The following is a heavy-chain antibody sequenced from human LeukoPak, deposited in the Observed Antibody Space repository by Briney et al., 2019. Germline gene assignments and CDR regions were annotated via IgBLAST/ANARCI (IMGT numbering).Heavy chain of an antibody. CDR1: GYTFTVYY. Sequence: GASVTVSFKASGYTFTVYYMHWVRQAPGQGLEWMGWINPNSGGTNYAQKFQGRVTMTRDTSISTAYMELSRLRSGDTAVYYCARGLSEYYYGSGSSTFLDYWGQGTLVTVSS. V-gene: IGHV1-2*02. CDR2: INPNSGGT. J-gene: IGHJ4*02. CDR3: ARGLSEYYYGSGSSTFLDY. D-gene: IGHD3-10*01.